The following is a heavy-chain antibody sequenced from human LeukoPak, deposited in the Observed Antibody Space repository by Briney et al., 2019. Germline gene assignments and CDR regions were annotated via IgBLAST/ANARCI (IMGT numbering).Heavy chain of an antibody. CDR2: IQYDGISK. CDR3: VEEAGSVAGRFDH. J-gene: IGHJ4*02. V-gene: IGHV3-30*02. Sequence: GGSLRLSCAASGLILSNYGMHWVPHAPAKGLEWVTFIQYDGISKYYADSVKGRFTISRDNSKNTLYLQMNSLRPEDTTVYYCVEEAGSVAGRFDHWGQGNMVTVSS. CDR1: GLILSNYG. D-gene: IGHD6-19*01.